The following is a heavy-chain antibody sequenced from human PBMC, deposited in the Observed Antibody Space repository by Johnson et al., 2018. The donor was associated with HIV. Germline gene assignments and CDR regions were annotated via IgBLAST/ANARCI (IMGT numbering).Heavy chain of an antibody. CDR2: INWNGGST. D-gene: IGHD5-18*01. Sequence: VQLVESGGGVVRPGGSLRLSCVVSGFTFEDYGMSWVRQAPGKGLEWVSAINWNGGSTTYADSVKGRFIISRDNAKNSLYLQMNSLRAEDTAVYYCAKERAYIRTFDIWGQGTLVTVSS. V-gene: IGHV3-20*04. CDR3: AKERAYIRTFDI. CDR1: GFTFEDYG. J-gene: IGHJ3*02.